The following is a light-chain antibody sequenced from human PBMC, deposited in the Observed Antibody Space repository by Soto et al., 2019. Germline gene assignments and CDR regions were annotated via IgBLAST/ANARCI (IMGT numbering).Light chain of an antibody. CDR1: SSDVGGYNY. CDR3: SSYTSSSTSYV. CDR2: DVS. V-gene: IGLV2-14*01. Sequence: QSALTQPASVSGSPGQSITISCTGTSSDVGGYNYVSWYQQHPGKAPKLMIYDVSNRPSGVSNRFSGSKSGNTGSLTISGLQAEYEADYYCSSYTSSSTSYVFGTGTKLTVL. J-gene: IGLJ1*01.